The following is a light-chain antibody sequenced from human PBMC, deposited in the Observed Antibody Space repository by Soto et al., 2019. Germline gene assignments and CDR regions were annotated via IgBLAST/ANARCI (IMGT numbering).Light chain of an antibody. CDR2: RAS. Sequence: DIQMTQSPSSVSASVGYIVNIPCRASQAISDYLACFQQKPGKAPKSLIYRASTLQGGVPSRFSGSGSGTDFTLTIISLQTEDFATYSCQHFHTWRRTFGGGTQVEIK. V-gene: IGKV1-16*01. J-gene: IGKJ4*01. CDR1: QAISDY. CDR3: QHFHTWRRT.